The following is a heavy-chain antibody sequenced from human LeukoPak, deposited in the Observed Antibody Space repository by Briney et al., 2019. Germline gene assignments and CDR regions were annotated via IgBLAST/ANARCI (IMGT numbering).Heavy chain of an antibody. CDR1: GYKFTGYY. V-gene: IGHV1-2*02. Sequence: GASVKVSCKASGYKFTGYYKHWVRQAPGQGLEWMGWINPNSGDSHHAQKFQGRVTMTRDTSISTAYMELSRLRSDDTAVYYCAREIGGILVFDYWGQGTLVTVSS. D-gene: IGHD5-18*01. J-gene: IGHJ4*02. CDR3: AREIGGILVFDY. CDR2: INPNSGDS.